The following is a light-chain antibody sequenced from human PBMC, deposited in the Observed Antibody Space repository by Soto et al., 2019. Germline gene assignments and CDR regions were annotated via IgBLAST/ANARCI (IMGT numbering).Light chain of an antibody. V-gene: IGLV4-60*02. Sequence: QLVLTQSSSASASLGSSVKLTCTLSSGHNTYIIAWHQQQPGKAPRYLMKVESSGTYNKGSGVPDRFSGSSSGADRYLTISNLQFEDEADYYCKTWDRHPNWVFGGGTQLTVL. J-gene: IGLJ3*02. CDR2: VESSGTY. CDR1: SGHNTYI. CDR3: KTWDRHPNWV.